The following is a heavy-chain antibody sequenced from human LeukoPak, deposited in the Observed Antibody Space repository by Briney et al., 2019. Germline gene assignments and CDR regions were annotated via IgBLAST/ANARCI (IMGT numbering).Heavy chain of an antibody. Sequence: PSETLSLTCTVSGGSISSYYWSWIRQPPGKGLEWIGYIYYSGSTNYNPSLKSRVTISVDTSKNQFSLKLSSVTAADTAVYYCAREWYGRTDYYYGMDVWGQGTTVTVYS. D-gene: IGHD2-15*01. V-gene: IGHV4-59*01. CDR2: IYYSGST. CDR1: GGSISSYY. CDR3: AREWYGRTDYYYGMDV. J-gene: IGHJ6*02.